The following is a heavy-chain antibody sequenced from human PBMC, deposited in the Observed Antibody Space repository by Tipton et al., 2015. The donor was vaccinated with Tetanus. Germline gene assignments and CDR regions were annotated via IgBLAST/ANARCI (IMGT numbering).Heavy chain of an antibody. Sequence: QSGAEVKKPGESLKISCKGSGYTFTNTWIGWVRQMPGKGLEWMAIIYPGDSDARYSPSFQGQVTISADKSSSTAYLHWSSLKASDTAMYYCARYDQSAFGGIVTWGQGTLVTVSS. V-gene: IGHV5-51*01. D-gene: IGHD3-16*01. CDR1: GYTFTNTW. J-gene: IGHJ4*02. CDR3: ARYDQSAFGGIVT. CDR2: IYPGDSDA.